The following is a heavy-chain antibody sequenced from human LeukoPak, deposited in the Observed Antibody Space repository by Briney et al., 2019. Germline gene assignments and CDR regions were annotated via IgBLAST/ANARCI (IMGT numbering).Heavy chain of an antibody. V-gene: IGHV3-74*01. D-gene: IGHD3-22*01. J-gene: IGHJ4*02. CDR3: ARRAFYDSSGYYLFDY. CDR1: GFTFSSYW. Sequence: GGSLRLSCAASGFTFSSYWMHWVRQAPGKGLVWASRINTDGSGTTYADSVKGRFTISRDNAKNTLYLQMDSLGAEDTAVYYCARRAFYDSSGYYLFDYWGQGTLVTVSS. CDR2: INTDGSGT.